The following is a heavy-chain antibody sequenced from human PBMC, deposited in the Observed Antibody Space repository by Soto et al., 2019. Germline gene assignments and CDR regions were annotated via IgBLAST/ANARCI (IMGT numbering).Heavy chain of an antibody. J-gene: IGHJ6*02. CDR1: GGSISSVGHY. D-gene: IGHD6-25*01. CDR3: ARESGGYDSSTRYGLDV. CDR2: IYYSGST. Sequence: SETLSLTCSVSGGSISSVGHYWTWIVQQPGKGLEWIGYIYYSGSTDYNPSLKSRVTISVDRSKNQFSLNLSSVTAADTAIYYCARESGGYDSSTRYGLDVWGQGATVTVSS. V-gene: IGHV4-31*03.